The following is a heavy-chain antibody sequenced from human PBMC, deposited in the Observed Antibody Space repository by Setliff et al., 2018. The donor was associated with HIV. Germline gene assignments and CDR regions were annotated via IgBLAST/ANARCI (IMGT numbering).Heavy chain of an antibody. V-gene: IGHV1-69*05. D-gene: IGHD6-13*01. CDR2: IIPIFGTA. J-gene: IGHJ4*02. Sequence: ASVKVSCKASGGTFSSYTISWVRQAPGQGLEWMGGIIPIFGTANYAQKFQGRVTITTDESTSTAYMELSSLRSEDTAIYYCATMSRSSRNWDIFDYWGQGVLVTVSS. CDR3: ATMSRSSRNWDIFDY. CDR1: GGTFSSYT.